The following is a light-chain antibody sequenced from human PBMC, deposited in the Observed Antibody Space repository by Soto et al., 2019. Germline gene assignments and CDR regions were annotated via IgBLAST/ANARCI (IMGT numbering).Light chain of an antibody. V-gene: IGKV3-20*01. J-gene: IGKJ1*01. CDR2: DAS. CDR1: QSINSRS. Sequence: VLTQSPGTLSLSPGERATLSCGASQSINSRSLAWYQQKPGQAPRLLIYDASNRASGIPARFSGSGSETDFTLTISSLEPEDFAVYYCQQYGSSRTFGQGTKVDIK. CDR3: QQYGSSRT.